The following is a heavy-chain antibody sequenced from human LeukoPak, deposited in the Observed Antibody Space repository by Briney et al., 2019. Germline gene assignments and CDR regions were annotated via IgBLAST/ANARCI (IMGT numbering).Heavy chain of an antibody. Sequence: SETLSLTCTVSGGSMSSGNYYWSWIRQPAGKGPEWIGNMYYTGTTNYNPSLKSRVTISVDTSKNQFSLKVRSVTAADTAIYYCARQQIYVGTGMVDYFDYWGQGILVTVSS. CDR2: MYYTGTT. CDR3: ARQQIYVGTGMVDYFDY. D-gene: IGHD5-18*01. J-gene: IGHJ4*02. V-gene: IGHV4-61*10. CDR1: GGSMSSGNYY.